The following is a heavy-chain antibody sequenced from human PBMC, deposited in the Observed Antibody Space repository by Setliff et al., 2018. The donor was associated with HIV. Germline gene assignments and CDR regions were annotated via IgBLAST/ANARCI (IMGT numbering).Heavy chain of an antibody. V-gene: IGHV4-39*07. Sequence: KPSETLSLTCTVSGGSIKSSSYYWGWIRQPPGKGLEWIGSIYYSGNTYYNPSLKSRVTISEDRSRNQFSLRLSSVTAADTAIYYCARVPTSSWYVTTQRTKEYFHHWGQGTLVTAPQ. J-gene: IGHJ1*01. CDR2: IYYSGNT. CDR3: ARVPTSSWYVTTQRTKEYFHH. CDR1: GGSIKSSSYY. D-gene: IGHD6-13*01.